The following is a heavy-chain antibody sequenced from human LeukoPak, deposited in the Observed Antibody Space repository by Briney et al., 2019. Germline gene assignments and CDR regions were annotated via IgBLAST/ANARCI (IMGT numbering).Heavy chain of an antibody. CDR2: IYYSGST. CDR1: GGSISSSSYY. D-gene: IGHD3-3*01. CDR3: ATLRGFWGGRKEYFQH. J-gene: IGHJ1*01. V-gene: IGHV4-61*05. Sequence: SETLSLTCTVSGGSISSSSYYWGWIRQPPGKGLEWIGYIYYSGSTNYNPSLKSRVTISVDTSKNQFSLKLSSVTAADTAVYYCATLRGFWGGRKEYFQHWGQGTLVTVSS.